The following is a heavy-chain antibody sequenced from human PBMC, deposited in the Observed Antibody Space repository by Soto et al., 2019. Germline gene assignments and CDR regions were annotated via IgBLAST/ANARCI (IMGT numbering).Heavy chain of an antibody. D-gene: IGHD5-18*01. Sequence: QVQLQQWGAGLLKSSETLSLTCAVYGGYFSGYYWIWIRQPPGMGREWIGEINHSGSTNYNPSLTSRVTISVDTSKNQFSLKLSSVTAADTAVYYCARGLVDTAMVTERGDYWGQGTLVTVSS. J-gene: IGHJ4*02. V-gene: IGHV4-34*01. CDR1: GGYFSGYY. CDR2: INHSGST. CDR3: ARGLVDTAMVTERGDY.